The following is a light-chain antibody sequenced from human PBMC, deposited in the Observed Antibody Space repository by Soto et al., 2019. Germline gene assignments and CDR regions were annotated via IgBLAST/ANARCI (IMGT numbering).Light chain of an antibody. CDR1: QSVSSSY. CDR2: GAS. V-gene: IGKV3-20*01. J-gene: IGKJ1*01. Sequence: EIVLRQSPGTLSFCPAQRATHSFRASQSVSSSYLAWYQQKPGQAPRLLIYGASTRATDMPGRFSGRGAGAEFTLTISSLQSEDFAVYYCQQYRSWPRTFGQGTKVDIK. CDR3: QQYRSWPRT.